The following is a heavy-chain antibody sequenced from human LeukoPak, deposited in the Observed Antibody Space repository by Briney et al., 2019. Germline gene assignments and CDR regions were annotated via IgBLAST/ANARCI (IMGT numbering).Heavy chain of an antibody. J-gene: IGHJ4*02. CDR2: IKSKTDGGTT. V-gene: IGHV3-15*01. Sequence: PGRSLRLSCAASGFTFSSYGMHWVRQAPGKGLEWVGRIKSKTDGGTTDYAAPVKGRFTISRDDSKNTLYLQMNSLKIEDRAVYYCTAGLPFDYWGQGTLVAVSS. CDR1: GFTFSSYG. D-gene: IGHD5-18*01. CDR3: TAGLPFDY.